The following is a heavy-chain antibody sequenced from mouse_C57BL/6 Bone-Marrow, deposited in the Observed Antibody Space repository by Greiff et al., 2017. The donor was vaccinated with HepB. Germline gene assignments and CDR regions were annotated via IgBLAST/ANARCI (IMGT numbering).Heavy chain of an antibody. Sequence: EVKLVESGGGLVKPGGSLKLSCAASGFTFSSYAMSWVRQTPEKRLEWVATISDGGSYTYYPDNVKGRFTISRDNAKNNLYLQMSQLKSEDTAMYYCARGYYGYDEGFAYWGQGTLVTVSA. CDR1: GFTFSSYA. V-gene: IGHV5-4*03. CDR2: ISDGGSYT. J-gene: IGHJ3*01. CDR3: ARGYYGYDEGFAY. D-gene: IGHD2-2*01.